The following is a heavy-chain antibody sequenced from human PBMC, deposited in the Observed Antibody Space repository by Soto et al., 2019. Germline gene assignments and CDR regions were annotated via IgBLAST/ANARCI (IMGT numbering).Heavy chain of an antibody. CDR2: ISGSGSSI. Sequence: EVQVLDSGGGLVQPGGSLRLSCAASGFTFNNYAMNWVRQAPGKGLEWVSGISGSGSSIYYADSVKGRFTISRDNSKNTLYLQMNSLRAEDTAVYYCAKGGDSSSWKNWFDPWGQGTLVTVSS. CDR3: AKGGDSSSWKNWFDP. V-gene: IGHV3-23*01. CDR1: GFTFNNYA. D-gene: IGHD6-13*01. J-gene: IGHJ5*02.